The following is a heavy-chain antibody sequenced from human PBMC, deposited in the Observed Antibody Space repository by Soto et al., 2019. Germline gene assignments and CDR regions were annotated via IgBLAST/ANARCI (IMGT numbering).Heavy chain of an antibody. CDR3: ARGRSSSWGAIDY. J-gene: IGHJ4*02. D-gene: IGHD6-13*01. CDR1: GFTFSSYD. Sequence: EVQLVESGGGLVQPGGSLRLSCAASGFTFSSYDMHWVRQATGKGLEWVSAIGTAGDTYYPGSVKGRFTISRENAKNSLYRQRSSLRAGDTAVYYCARGRSSSWGAIDYWGQGTLVTVAS. V-gene: IGHV3-13*04. CDR2: IGTAGDT.